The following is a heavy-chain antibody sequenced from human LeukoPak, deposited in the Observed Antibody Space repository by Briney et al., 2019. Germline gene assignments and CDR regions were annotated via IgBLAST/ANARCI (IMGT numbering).Heavy chain of an antibody. J-gene: IGHJ5*02. V-gene: IGHV3-66*01. D-gene: IGHD3-10*01. CDR2: VYSGGET. CDR3: SKDLTSDFGGDFDL. CDR1: GFTVNSKY. Sequence: GGSLRLSCAASGFTVNSKYMSWIRQAPGTGLEWVSVVYSGGETYYADSVRGRFTVSRDNSKSTVYLQMNSLRAEDTAVYYCSKDLTSDFGGDFDLWGQGTLVTVSS.